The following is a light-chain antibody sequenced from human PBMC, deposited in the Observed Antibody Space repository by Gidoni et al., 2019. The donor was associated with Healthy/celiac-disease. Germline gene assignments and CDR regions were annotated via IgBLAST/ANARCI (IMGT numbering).Light chain of an antibody. CDR2: DAS. CDR3: QQYDNLPFP. CDR1: QDISNY. Sequence: DNKMTQSPSSLSASVGDRGTSTCQASQDISNYLNWYQQKPGKAPKLLIYDASNLETGVPSRFSGSGSGTDFTFPISSLHPEDIATYFCQQYDNLPFPFGPGTNVDIK. J-gene: IGKJ3*01. V-gene: IGKV1-33*01.